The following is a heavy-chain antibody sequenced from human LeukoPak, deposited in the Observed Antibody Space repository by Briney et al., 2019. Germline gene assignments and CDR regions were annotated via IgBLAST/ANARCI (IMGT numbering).Heavy chain of an antibody. J-gene: IGHJ5*02. Sequence: GGSLRLSCAASGFTFSSYGMHWVRQAPGKGLEGVAVIWYGGSNKYYADSVKGRFTISRDNSKNTLYLQMNSLRAEDTAVYYCARGQRQLDPWGQGTLVTVSS. CDR1: GFTFSSYG. V-gene: IGHV3-33*08. CDR3: ARGQRQLDP. D-gene: IGHD6-13*01. CDR2: IWYGGSNK.